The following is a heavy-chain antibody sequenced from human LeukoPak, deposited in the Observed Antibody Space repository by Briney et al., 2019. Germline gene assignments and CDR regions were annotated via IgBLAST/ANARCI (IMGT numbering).Heavy chain of an antibody. J-gene: IGHJ6*02. D-gene: IGHD3-3*01. CDR1: GFTFGDYA. CDR3: TRDLSTYYDFWSGPPGSASYYGMDV. V-gene: IGHV3-49*04. Sequence: GRSLRLSCTASGFTFGDYAMSWVRQAPGKGLEWVGFIRSKAYGGTTEYAASVKGRFTISRDDSKSIAYLQMNSLKTEDTAVYYCTRDLSTYYDFWSGPPGSASYYGMDVWGQGTTVTVSS. CDR2: IRSKAYGGTT.